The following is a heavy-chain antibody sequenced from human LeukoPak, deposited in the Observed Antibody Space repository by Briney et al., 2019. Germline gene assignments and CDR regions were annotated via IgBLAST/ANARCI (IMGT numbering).Heavy chain of an antibody. CDR2: IIPIFGTA. J-gene: IGHJ3*02. V-gene: IGHV1-69*01. Sequence: GASVTVSCKASGGTFSSYAISWVRQAPGQGLEWMGGIIPIFGTANYAQKFQGRVTITADESTSTAYMELSSLRSEDTAVYYCARDIGIAAPIGAFDIWGQGTMVTVSS. D-gene: IGHD6-13*01. CDR3: ARDIGIAAPIGAFDI. CDR1: GGTFSSYA.